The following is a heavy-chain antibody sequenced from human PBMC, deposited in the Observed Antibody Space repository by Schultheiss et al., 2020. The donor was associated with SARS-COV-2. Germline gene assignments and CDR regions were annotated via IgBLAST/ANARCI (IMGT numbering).Heavy chain of an antibody. CDR1: GFTFSSYA. D-gene: IGHD6-13*01. J-gene: IGHJ4*02. Sequence: GGSLRLSCAASGFTFSSYAMHWVRQAPGKGLEWVSYISSSSSYTNYADSVKGRFTISRDNAKNSLYLQMNSLRAEDTAVYYCANRGIAAAGTGPFDYWGQGTLVTVSS. V-gene: IGHV3-21*05. CDR3: ANRGIAAAGTGPFDY. CDR2: ISSSSSYT.